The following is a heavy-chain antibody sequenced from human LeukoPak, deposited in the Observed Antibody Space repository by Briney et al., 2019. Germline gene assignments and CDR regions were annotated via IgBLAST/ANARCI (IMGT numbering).Heavy chain of an antibody. Sequence: ASVKVSCKASGYTFTGYYMHWVRHAPGQGLEWMGWINPNSGGTNYAQKFQGRVTMTRDTSISTAYMELSRLRSDDTAVYYCARGESYRYYDSSGYRDYWGQGTLVTVSS. J-gene: IGHJ4*02. CDR1: GYTFTGYY. D-gene: IGHD3-22*01. V-gene: IGHV1-2*02. CDR3: ARGESYRYYDSSGYRDY. CDR2: INPNSGGT.